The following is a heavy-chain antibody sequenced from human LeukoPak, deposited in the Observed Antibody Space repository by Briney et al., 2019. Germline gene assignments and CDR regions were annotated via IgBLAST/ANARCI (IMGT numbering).Heavy chain of an antibody. CDR1: GFTFSSYS. V-gene: IGHV3-21*01. CDR3: ASWDYYDSSGYYFQH. D-gene: IGHD3-22*01. CDR2: ISSSSSYI. J-gene: IGHJ1*01. Sequence: GGSLRLSCAASGFTFSSYSMNWVRQAPGKGLEWVSSISSSSSYIYYADPVKGRFTISRDNAKNSLYLQMNSLRAEDTAVYYCASWDYYDSSGYYFQHWGQGTLVTVSS.